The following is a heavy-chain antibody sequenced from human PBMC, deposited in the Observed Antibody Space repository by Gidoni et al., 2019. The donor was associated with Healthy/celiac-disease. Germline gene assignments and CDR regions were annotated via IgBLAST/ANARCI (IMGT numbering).Heavy chain of an antibody. CDR1: GGTFSSYT. D-gene: IGHD1-26*01. J-gene: IGHJ6*02. CDR3: ARDSGSYSYYYYGMDV. CDR2: IIPILGIA. Sequence: QVQLVQSGAEVKKPGSSVKVSCKASGGTFSSYTISWVRHAPGQGIEWMGRIIPILGIANYAQKFQGRVTITADKSTSTAYMELSSLRSEDTAVYYCARDSGSYSYYYYGMDVWGQGTTVTVSS. V-gene: IGHV1-69*08.